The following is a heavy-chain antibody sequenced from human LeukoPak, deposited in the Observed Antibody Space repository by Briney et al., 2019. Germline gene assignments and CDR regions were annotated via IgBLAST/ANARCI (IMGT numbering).Heavy chain of an antibody. D-gene: IGHD6-19*01. CDR2: ISSSGSTI. J-gene: IGHJ4*02. CDR3: ARVQRGIAVALDY. V-gene: IGHV3-48*03. CDR1: GFTFSSYE. Sequence: GGSLRLSCAASGFTFSSYEMNWVRQAPGKGLEWVSYISSSGSTIHYADSVKGRFTISRDNVKNLLHLQMNSLRAEDTAVYYCARVQRGIAVALDYWGQGTLATVSS.